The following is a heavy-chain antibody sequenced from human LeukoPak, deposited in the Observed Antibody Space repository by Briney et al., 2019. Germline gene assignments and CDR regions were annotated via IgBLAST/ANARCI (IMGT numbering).Heavy chain of an antibody. CDR3: AKSIVVVVAATAEFDY. CDR1: GFTFSSYA. CDR2: ISGSGGST. J-gene: IGHJ4*02. D-gene: IGHD2-15*01. V-gene: IGHV3-23*01. Sequence: GGSLRLSCAASGFTFSSYAMSWVRQAPGKGLEWVSAISGSGGSTYYADSVKGRFTISRDNSKNTLYLQMNSLRAEDTAVYHCAKSIVVVVAATAEFDYWGQGTLVTVSS.